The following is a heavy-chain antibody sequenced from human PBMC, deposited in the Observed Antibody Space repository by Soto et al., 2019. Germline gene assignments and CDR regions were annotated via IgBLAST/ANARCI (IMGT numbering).Heavy chain of an antibody. CDR2: IYYSGST. CDR1: GGSISSGDYY. J-gene: IGHJ4*02. CDR3: ARSFGWYAVDS. D-gene: IGHD6-19*01. V-gene: IGHV4-30-4*01. Sequence: SVTLSLTCTVSGGSISSGDYYWSWIRQPPGKGLEWIGYIYYSGSTNYNPSLKSRATILLDKSKNQFSLSLSFVTAADTATYYCARSFGWYAVDSSGQGILVTVSS.